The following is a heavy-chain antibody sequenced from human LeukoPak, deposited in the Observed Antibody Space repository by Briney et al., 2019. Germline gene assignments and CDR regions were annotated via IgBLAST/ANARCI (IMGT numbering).Heavy chain of an antibody. CDR3: TGFGEGY. V-gene: IGHV3-15*01. CDR1: GFTFSSYS. CDR2: IKSKNHGVTT. J-gene: IGHJ4*02. D-gene: IGHD3-10*01. Sequence: GGSLRLSCAASGFTFSSYSMNWVRQAPGKGLEWVGLIKSKNHGVTTDYAELVKGRFTISRDDSKNTLYLQMNSLKIEDTGMYYCTGFGEGYWGQGTPVTVYS.